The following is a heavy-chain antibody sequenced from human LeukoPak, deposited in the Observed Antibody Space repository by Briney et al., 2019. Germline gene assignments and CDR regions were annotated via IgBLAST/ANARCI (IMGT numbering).Heavy chain of an antibody. V-gene: IGHV3-7*03. Sequence: GGSLRLSCAASGFTFSNYWMSWVRQAPGKGLEWVASVKQAESEKYYVDSVKGRFTISRDKAKNLLYLQMNSLRAEDTAVYYCVRARYSSDSYYFDYWGQGTLVTVSS. J-gene: IGHJ4*02. D-gene: IGHD5-18*01. CDR1: GFTFSNYW. CDR3: VRARYSSDSYYFDY. CDR2: VKQAESEK.